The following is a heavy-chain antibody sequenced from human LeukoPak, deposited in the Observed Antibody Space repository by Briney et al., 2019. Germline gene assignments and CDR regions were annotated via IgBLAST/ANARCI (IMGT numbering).Heavy chain of an antibody. CDR2: INPNSGGT. CDR3: ARLGLNGVCSSTSCLDY. D-gene: IGHD2-2*01. CDR1: GYIFTDYY. J-gene: IGHJ4*02. Sequence: ASVKVSCKASGYIFTDYYMHWVRQAPGQELGWMGRINPNSGGTNYAQKFQGRVTMTRDTSISTAYMELSSLRSEDTATYYCARLGLNGVCSSTSCLDYWGQGTLVTVSS. V-gene: IGHV1/OR15-1*04.